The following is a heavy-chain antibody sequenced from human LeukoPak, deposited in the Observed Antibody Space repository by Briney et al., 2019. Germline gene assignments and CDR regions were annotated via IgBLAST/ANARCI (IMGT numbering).Heavy chain of an antibody. CDR3: ARWVVGSEREDY. D-gene: IGHD1-26*01. CDR2: INHSGST. J-gene: IGHJ4*02. V-gene: IGHV4-34*01. Sequence: SEILSLTCAVYGGSFSGYYWSWIRQPPGKGLEWIGEINHSGSTNYNPSLKSRVTISVDTSKNQFSLKLSSVTAADTAVYYCARWVVGSEREDYWGQGTLVTVSS. CDR1: GGSFSGYY.